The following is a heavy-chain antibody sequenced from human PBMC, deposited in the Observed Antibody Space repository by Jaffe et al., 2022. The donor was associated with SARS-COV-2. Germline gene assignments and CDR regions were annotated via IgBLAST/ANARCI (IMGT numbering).Heavy chain of an antibody. CDR2: TNQDGSEK. D-gene: IGHD2-2*01. V-gene: IGHV3-7*01. Sequence: EVQLVESGGGLVRPGGSLRLSCAASGFTFSRFRLSWVRQAPGKGPEWVANTNQDGSEKFYVDSVKGRFTISRDNANNSIYLQMSNLRAEDTAVYYCARDYQAYWGQGTLVTVSP. J-gene: IGHJ4*01. CDR3: ARDYQAY. CDR1: GFTFSRFR.